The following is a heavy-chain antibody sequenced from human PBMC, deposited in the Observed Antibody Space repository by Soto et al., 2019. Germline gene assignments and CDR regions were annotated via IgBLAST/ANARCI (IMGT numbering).Heavy chain of an antibody. CDR3: ARDPSEGRVGNWFES. J-gene: IGHJ5*01. Sequence: GGSLRLSCAASGFTFSRYGMNWLRQAPGKGLEWVASISSSTSYVYYADSVKGRFSTSRDNAKNILYLEMYALRTEDTAVYYCARDPSEGRVGNWFESWGQGTLVTVSS. CDR2: ISSSTSYV. CDR1: GFTFSRYG. D-gene: IGHD2-2*01. V-gene: IGHV3-21*06.